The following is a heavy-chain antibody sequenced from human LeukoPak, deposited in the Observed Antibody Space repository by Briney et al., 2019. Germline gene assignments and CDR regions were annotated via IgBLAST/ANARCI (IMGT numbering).Heavy chain of an antibody. D-gene: IGHD3-10*01. CDR3: ARDHSYGSGSYWDDY. V-gene: IGHV3-11*05. CDR1: GFTFSDYY. CDR2: ISSSGNYT. J-gene: IGHJ4*02. Sequence: PGGSLRLSCAASGFTFSDYYMSWIRQAPGKGLEWVSYISSSGNYTNYAESVKGRLTISRDNAKNSLYLQMNSLRAEDTAVYYCARDHSYGSGSYWDDYWGQGTLVTVSS.